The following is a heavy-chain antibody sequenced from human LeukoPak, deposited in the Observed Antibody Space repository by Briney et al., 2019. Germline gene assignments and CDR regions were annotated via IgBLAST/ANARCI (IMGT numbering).Heavy chain of an antibody. Sequence: PGGSLRLSCAASGFTFSSYAMSWVRQAPGKGLEWVSAISGSGGSTYYADSVKGRFTISRDNSKNTLYLQMNSLRAEDTAVYYCAKAPASSMVRGVLWDWGQGTLVTVSS. J-gene: IGHJ4*02. V-gene: IGHV3-23*01. CDR3: AKAPASSMVRGVLWD. CDR1: GFTFSSYA. D-gene: IGHD3-10*01. CDR2: ISGSGGST.